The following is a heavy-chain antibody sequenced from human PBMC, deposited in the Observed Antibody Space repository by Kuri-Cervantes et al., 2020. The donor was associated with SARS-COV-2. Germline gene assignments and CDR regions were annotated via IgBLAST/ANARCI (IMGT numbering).Heavy chain of an antibody. J-gene: IGHJ2*01. CDR2: IYHIGST. CDR3: ARRTVGHFDL. CDR1: GSSISSGYY. Sequence: GSLTPACAVYGSSISSGYYWGWIRQPPGKGLEWIGSIYHIGSTYYNPSLKSRVTISVDTSKNQFSLKLSSVTAADTAVYYCARRTVGHFDLWGRGTLVTVSS. V-gene: IGHV4-38-2*01. D-gene: IGHD3-16*01.